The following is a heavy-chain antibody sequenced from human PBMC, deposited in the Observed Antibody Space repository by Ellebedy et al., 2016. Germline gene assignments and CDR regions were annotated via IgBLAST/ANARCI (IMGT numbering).Heavy chain of an antibody. CDR3: ASRGDDNNDQNWFDP. J-gene: IGHJ5*02. CDR2: SRNKANSYTT. V-gene: IGHV3-72*01. Sequence: GESLKISXAASGFILSDHYMDWVRQAPGKGLEWVGRSRNKANSYTTEYAASVKGRFTLSRDDSRNALYLQMNSLKSEDTAVYYCASRGDDNNDQNWFDPWGQGTLVTVSS. CDR1: GFILSDHY. D-gene: IGHD5-24*01.